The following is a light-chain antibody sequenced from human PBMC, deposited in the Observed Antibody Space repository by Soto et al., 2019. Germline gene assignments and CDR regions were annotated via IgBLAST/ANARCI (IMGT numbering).Light chain of an antibody. Sequence: EIVMTQAPGTLSVFPGERVTLSCRASQSVSGYLDWLQQKPGQAPRLVLQRIFIRAIGVPARFSGSGSETEFTLTISGLQSEDSGVYYCLQHYAWPWTFGQGTKVDIK. CDR1: QSVSGY. CDR2: RIF. V-gene: IGKV3-15*01. J-gene: IGKJ1*01. CDR3: LQHYAWPWT.